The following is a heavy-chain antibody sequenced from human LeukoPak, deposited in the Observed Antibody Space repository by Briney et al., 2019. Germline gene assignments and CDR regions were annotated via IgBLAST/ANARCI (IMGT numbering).Heavy chain of an antibody. V-gene: IGHV3-30*18. CDR1: GFTFSSYG. CDR3: AKGMATMNY. J-gene: IGHJ4*02. Sequence: GGSLRLSCAASGFTFSSYGMHWVRQAPGKGLEWVAVISYDGSNKYYADSVKGRFTTSRDNSKNTLYLQMNSLRAEDTAVYYCAKGMATMNYWGQGTLVTVSS. D-gene: IGHD5-24*01. CDR2: ISYDGSNK.